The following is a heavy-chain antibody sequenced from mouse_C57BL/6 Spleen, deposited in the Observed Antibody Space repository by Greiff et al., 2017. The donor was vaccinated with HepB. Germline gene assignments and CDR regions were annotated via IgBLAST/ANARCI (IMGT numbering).Heavy chain of an antibody. J-gene: IGHJ4*01. D-gene: IGHD2-3*01. CDR2: IDPSDSYT. V-gene: IGHV1-50*01. CDR1: GYTFTSYW. CDR3: ARDGYYERNYAMDY. Sequence: VQLQQSGAELVKPGASVKLSCKASGYTFTSYWMQWVKQRPGQGLEWIGEIDPSDSYTNYNQKFKGKATLTVDTSSSTAYMQLSSLTSEDSAVYYCARDGYYERNYAMDYWGQGTSVTVSS.